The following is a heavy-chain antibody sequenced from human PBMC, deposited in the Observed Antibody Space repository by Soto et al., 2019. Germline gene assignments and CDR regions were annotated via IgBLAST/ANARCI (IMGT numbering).Heavy chain of an antibody. CDR3: ARDRLSGGSCCDAFDI. CDR1: GFTFSDYY. Sequence: QVQLVESGGGLVKPGGSLRLSCAASGFTFSDYYMSWIRQAPGKGLEWVSYISSSGSTIYYADSVKGRFSISRDNAKNSLYRQMNSLRAEDTAVYYCARDRLSGGSCCDAFDIWGQGRMVIVSS. J-gene: IGHJ3*02. D-gene: IGHD2-15*01. V-gene: IGHV3-11*01. CDR2: ISSSGSTI.